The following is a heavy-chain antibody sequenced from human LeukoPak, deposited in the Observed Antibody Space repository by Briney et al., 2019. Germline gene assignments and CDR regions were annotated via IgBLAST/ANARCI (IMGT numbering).Heavy chain of an antibody. CDR2: IYYSGST. CDR1: GGSISRYY. J-gene: IGHJ6*02. CDR3: ARYSSSSDYYYYYGMDV. V-gene: IGHV4-59*01. D-gene: IGHD6-6*01. Sequence: SETLSLTCTVSGGSISRYYWSWIRQPPGKGLEWIGYIYYSGSTNYNPSLKSRVTISVDTSKNQFSLKLSSVTAADTAVYYCARYSSSSDYYYYYGMDVWGQGTTVTVSS.